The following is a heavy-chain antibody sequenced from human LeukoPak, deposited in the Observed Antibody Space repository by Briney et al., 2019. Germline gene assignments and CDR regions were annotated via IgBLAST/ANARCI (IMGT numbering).Heavy chain of an antibody. J-gene: IGHJ4*02. Sequence: SVKVSCKASGGTFSNYAISWVRQAPGQGLEWMGGTIPLFDTANYAQKFQGRVTITADEPTSTAYMELSSLRSEDTAVYYCARETRKNAAGGTDFFDYWGQGTLVTVSS. D-gene: IGHD6-13*01. CDR3: ARETRKNAAGGTDFFDY. CDR1: GGTFSNYA. CDR2: TIPLFDTA. V-gene: IGHV1-69*13.